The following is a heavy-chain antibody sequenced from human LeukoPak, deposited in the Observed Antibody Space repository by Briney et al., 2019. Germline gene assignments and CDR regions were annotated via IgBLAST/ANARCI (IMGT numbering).Heavy chain of an antibody. Sequence: SETLSLTCTVSGGSLSSSSYYWGWIRQPPGKGLEWIGSIYYSGSTYYNPSLKSRVTISVDTSKNQFSLKLSSVTAADTAVYYCAREGWWTTVVTGAFDYWGQGTLVTVSS. CDR2: IYYSGST. J-gene: IGHJ4*02. V-gene: IGHV4-39*07. CDR1: GGSLSSSSYY. D-gene: IGHD4-23*01. CDR3: AREGWWTTVVTGAFDY.